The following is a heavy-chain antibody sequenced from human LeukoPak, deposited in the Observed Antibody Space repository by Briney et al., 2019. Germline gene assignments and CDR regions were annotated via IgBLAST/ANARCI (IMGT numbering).Heavy chain of an antibody. CDR2: ISTSSSTI. J-gene: IGHJ6*02. CDR1: GFIFSNYN. Sequence: GGSLRLSCAASGFIFSNYNMNWVRQAPGKGLEWVSYISTSSSTIYYADSVKGRFTISRDNSKNTLYFQMNSLRAEDTAVYYCASFYHYGMDVWGQGTTVTVSS. V-gene: IGHV3-48*01. D-gene: IGHD3-16*02. CDR3: ASFYHYGMDV.